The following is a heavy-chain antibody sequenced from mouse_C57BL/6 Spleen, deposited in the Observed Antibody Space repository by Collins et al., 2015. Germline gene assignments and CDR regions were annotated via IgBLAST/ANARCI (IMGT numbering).Heavy chain of an antibody. V-gene: IGHV9-2-1*01. CDR2: INTETGEP. CDR3: ASFGYPYHFDY. D-gene: IGHD2-2*01. Sequence: QIQLVQSGPELKKPGETVKISCKASGYTFTDYSMHWVKQAPGKGLKWMGWINTETGEPTYADDFKGRFAFSLETSASTAYLQINNLKNEDTATHFCASFGYPYHFDYWGQGTTLTVSS. CDR1: GYTFTDYS. J-gene: IGHJ2*01.